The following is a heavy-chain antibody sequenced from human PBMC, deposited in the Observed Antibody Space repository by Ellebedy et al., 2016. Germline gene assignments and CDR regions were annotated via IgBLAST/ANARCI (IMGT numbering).Heavy chain of an antibody. V-gene: IGHV5-51*01. CDR1: GYSFTSYW. CDR2: IYPGDSDT. J-gene: IGHJ3*02. CDR3: ASPRGIAADPGRAFDI. Sequence: GESLKISXKGSGYSFTSYWIGWVRQMPGKGLEWMGIIYPGDSDTRYSPSFQGQVTISADKSISTAYLQWSSLKASDTAMYYCASPRGIAADPGRAFDIWGQGTMVTVSS. D-gene: IGHD6-13*01.